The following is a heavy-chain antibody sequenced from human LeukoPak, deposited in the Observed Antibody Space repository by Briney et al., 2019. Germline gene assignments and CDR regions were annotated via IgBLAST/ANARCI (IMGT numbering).Heavy chain of an antibody. CDR1: GFTFSSYS. Sequence: GGSLRLSCAASGFTFSSYSMSWVRQAPGKGLEWVSAISGSGGSTYYADSVKGRFTISRDNSKNTLYLQMNSLRVEDTAVYYCAKDNDCYDSSGYFHLRYMDVWGKGTTVTVSS. CDR2: ISGSGGST. V-gene: IGHV3-23*01. J-gene: IGHJ6*03. D-gene: IGHD3-22*01. CDR3: AKDNDCYDSSGYFHLRYMDV.